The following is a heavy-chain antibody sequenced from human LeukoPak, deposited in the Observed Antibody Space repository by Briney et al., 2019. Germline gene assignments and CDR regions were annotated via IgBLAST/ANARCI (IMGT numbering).Heavy chain of an antibody. J-gene: IGHJ4*02. V-gene: IGHV3-48*03. Sequence: PGGSLRLSCAASGFTFSSYEMNWVRPAPGKGLEWVSYISSSGSTIYYADSVKGRFTISRDNSKNTLYLQMNSLRAEDTAVYYCALSSSWYGGFFDYWGQGTLVTVSS. CDR2: ISSSGSTI. D-gene: IGHD6-13*01. CDR1: GFTFSSYE. CDR3: ALSSSWYGGFFDY.